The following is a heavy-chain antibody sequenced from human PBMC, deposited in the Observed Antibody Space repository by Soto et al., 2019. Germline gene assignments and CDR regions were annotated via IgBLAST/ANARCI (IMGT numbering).Heavy chain of an antibody. Sequence: GGSLRLSCAASGFTFTNYWMHWVRQVPGKGLVWVSRINSDGRSTSYADSVKGRFTISRDNAKNTLYLHMDSLRAEDTAVYYCARGGRYRENYYFGMDVWGQGTTVTVSS. J-gene: IGHJ6*02. D-gene: IGHD1-26*01. CDR3: ARGGRYRENYYFGMDV. CDR1: GFTFTNYW. CDR2: INSDGRST. V-gene: IGHV3-74*01.